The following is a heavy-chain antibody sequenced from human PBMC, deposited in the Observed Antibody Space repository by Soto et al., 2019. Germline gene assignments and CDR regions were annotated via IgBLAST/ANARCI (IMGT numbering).Heavy chain of an antibody. CDR2: IYYSGTA. J-gene: IGHJ4*02. V-gene: IGHV4-31*03. CDR1: GGSLIGGGDY. Sequence: QVQLQESGPGLVKPSQTLSLTCTVSGGSLIGGGDYWTWIRQYPGKGLEWIGYIYYSGTAYYNPSVESRVSISVDTSKNQFSLKLSSVTAADTAVYYCARAVRYYFDYWGQGTLVTVSS. D-gene: IGHD1-20*01. CDR3: ARAVRYYFDY.